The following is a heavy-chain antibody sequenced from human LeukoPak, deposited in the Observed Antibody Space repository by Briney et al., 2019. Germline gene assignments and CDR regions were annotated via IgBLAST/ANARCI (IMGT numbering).Heavy chain of an antibody. D-gene: IGHD3-10*01. Sequence: GGSLRLSCAASGFTFSTYSMSWVRQAPGKGLEWVSYISSSSSYIYYADSVKGRFTISRDNAKNSLYLQMNSLRAEDTAVYYCARDDYYGSGSYDYWGQGTLVTVSS. V-gene: IGHV3-21*05. CDR1: GFTFSTYS. CDR3: ARDDYYGSGSYDY. CDR2: ISSSSSYI. J-gene: IGHJ4*02.